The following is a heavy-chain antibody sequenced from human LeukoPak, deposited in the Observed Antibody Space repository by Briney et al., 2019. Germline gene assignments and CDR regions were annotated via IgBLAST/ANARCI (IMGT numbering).Heavy chain of an antibody. D-gene: IGHD3-3*01. J-gene: IGHJ4*02. Sequence: ASVKVSCKASGYTFTSYGISWVRQAPGQGLEWMGWISAYNGNTNYAQKLQGRVTMTTDTSTSTAYMELRSLRSDDTAVYYCARSFKNYDFWSGYYIDYRGQGTLVTVSS. CDR2: ISAYNGNT. V-gene: IGHV1-18*01. CDR1: GYTFTSYG. CDR3: ARSFKNYDFWSGYYIDY.